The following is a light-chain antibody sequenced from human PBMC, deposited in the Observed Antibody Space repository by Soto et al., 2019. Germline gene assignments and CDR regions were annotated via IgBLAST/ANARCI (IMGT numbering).Light chain of an antibody. V-gene: IGKV1-5*03. CDR2: KAS. J-gene: IGKJ1*01. CDR1: QSISTW. Sequence: DIQMTQSPSTLSVSVGDRVTITCRASQSISTWLAWYQQKPGKAPNLLIYKASSLESVVPSRFSGSGSGTEFTLTISSLQPDDSATYYCQQYNSYSWTFGQGTKVESK. CDR3: QQYNSYSWT.